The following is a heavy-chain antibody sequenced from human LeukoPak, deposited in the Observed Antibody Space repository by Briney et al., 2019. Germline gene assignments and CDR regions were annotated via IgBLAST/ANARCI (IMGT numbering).Heavy chain of an antibody. CDR3: AVLNSHWVYFDAFDI. V-gene: IGHV1-2*06. Sequence: ASVKVSCKASGYTFTGYYMHWVRQAPGQGLESMGRINPNSGGTNYAQKFQGRVTMTRDTSISTGYMELSRLRSDDTAVYYCAVLNSHWVYFDAFDIWGQGTMVTVSS. CDR1: GYTFTGYY. CDR2: INPNSGGT. D-gene: IGHD6-13*01. J-gene: IGHJ3*02.